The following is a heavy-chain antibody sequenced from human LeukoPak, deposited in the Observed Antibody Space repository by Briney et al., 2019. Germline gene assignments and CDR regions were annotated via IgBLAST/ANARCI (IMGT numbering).Heavy chain of an antibody. J-gene: IGHJ5*02. CDR3: ARGHYDLLTGYYSGCWFDP. D-gene: IGHD3-9*01. Sequence: KPSETLSLTCAVYGGSFSGYYWSWIRQPPGKGLEWIGEINHAGITKYSPSLKSRVTISVDTSKNQFSLKLNSVTAADTAMYYCARGHYDLLTGYYSGCWFDPWGQGTLVTVSS. V-gene: IGHV4-34*01. CDR1: GGSFSGYY. CDR2: INHAGIT.